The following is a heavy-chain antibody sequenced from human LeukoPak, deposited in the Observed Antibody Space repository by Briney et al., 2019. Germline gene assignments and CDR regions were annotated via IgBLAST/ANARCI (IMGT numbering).Heavy chain of an antibody. Sequence: ESGPTLVKPTQTLTLTCTFSGLSLSTSRVLVGWIRQPSGKALQWLAFIYGNDDKRYSPSLKSRLTISKDTSKNQVVLTMTNVDPMDTATYYCAHKSVDTSVDYWGQGTLVTVSS. CDR2: IYGNDDK. CDR3: AHKSVDTSVDY. CDR1: GLSLSTSRVL. V-gene: IGHV2-5*01. J-gene: IGHJ4*02. D-gene: IGHD5-18*01.